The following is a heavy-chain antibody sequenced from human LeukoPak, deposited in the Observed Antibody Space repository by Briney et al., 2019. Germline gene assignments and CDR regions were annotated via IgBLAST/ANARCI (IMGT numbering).Heavy chain of an antibody. CDR3: ARDKYGGNSNAFDI. Sequence: AGGSLRLSCAASGFTLSTYWMHWVRQVPGKGLVWVSRINSDGSSTTHADYVKGRFTISRDNAKNTLYLQMNSLRAEDTAVYYCARDKYGGNSNAFDIWGQGTLVTVSS. V-gene: IGHV3-74*01. J-gene: IGHJ3*02. CDR1: GFTLSTYW. CDR2: INSDGSST. D-gene: IGHD4-23*01.